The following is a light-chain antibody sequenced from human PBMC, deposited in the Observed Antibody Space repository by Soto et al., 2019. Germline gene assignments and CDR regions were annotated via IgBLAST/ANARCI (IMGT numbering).Light chain of an antibody. J-gene: IGKJ4*01. CDR1: QSVTYN. CDR2: GAF. V-gene: IGKV3-15*01. CDR3: QQYKNWPPLT. Sequence: EIVMTQSPATLSVSPGETATLSCRASQSVTYNLAWYQQKPGQGPRLLIYGAFTRATGIPARFSGSGSGTEFTLPISSLQPADVAVYYCQQYKNWPPLTFGGGTKVEIK.